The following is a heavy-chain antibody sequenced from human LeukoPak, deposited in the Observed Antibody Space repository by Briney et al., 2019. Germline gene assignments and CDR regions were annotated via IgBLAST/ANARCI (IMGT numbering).Heavy chain of an antibody. D-gene: IGHD3-9*01. CDR1: GFTFSSYW. V-gene: IGHV3-7*04. Sequence: GGSLRLSCAASGFTFSSYWMSWVRQAPGKGLEGVANIKQDGSEKYYVDSVKGRFTISRDNAKNSLYLQMNSLRAEDTAVYYCARRGLRYFDYYFDYWGQGTLVTVSS. CDR3: ARRGLRYFDYYFDY. J-gene: IGHJ4*02. CDR2: IKQDGSEK.